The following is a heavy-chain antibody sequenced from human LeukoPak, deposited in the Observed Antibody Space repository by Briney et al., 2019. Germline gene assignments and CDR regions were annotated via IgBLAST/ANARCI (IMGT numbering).Heavy chain of an antibody. CDR3: AKDIHSGSYYYGYFDY. CDR2: ISYDGSNK. CDR1: GFTFSSYG. Sequence: PGGSLRLSCAASGFTFSSYGMHWVRQAPGKGLEWVAVISYDGSNKYYADSVKGRFTISRDNSKNTLYLQMNSLRAEDTAVYYCAKDIHSGSYYYGYFDYWGQGTLVTVSS. J-gene: IGHJ4*02. V-gene: IGHV3-30*18. D-gene: IGHD1-26*01.